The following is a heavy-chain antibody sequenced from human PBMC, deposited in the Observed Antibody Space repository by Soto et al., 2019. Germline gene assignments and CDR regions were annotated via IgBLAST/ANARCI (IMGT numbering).Heavy chain of an antibody. CDR1: GFTFSSYA. CDR2: ISYDGRNK. CDR3: AREDGDYVLSPLFDP. V-gene: IGHV3-30-3*01. Sequence: QVQLVESGGGVVQPGRSLRLSCAASGFTFSSYAMHWVRQAPGKGLEWVAVISYDGRNKYYADSVKGRVTISRDNSKNTLYLQMNSLRAEDTAVYYCAREDGDYVLSPLFDPWGQGTLVTVSS. J-gene: IGHJ5*02. D-gene: IGHD4-17*01.